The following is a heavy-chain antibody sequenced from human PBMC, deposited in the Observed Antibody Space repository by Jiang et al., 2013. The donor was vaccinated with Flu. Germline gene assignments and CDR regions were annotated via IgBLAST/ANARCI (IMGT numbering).Heavy chain of an antibody. CDR1: GFTFSDYY. CDR2: ISTSGTYT. J-gene: IGHJ4*02. V-gene: IGHV3-11*03. CDR3: AIHGSS. Sequence: VQLLESGGDLVKPGGSLRLSCATSGFTFSDYYMTWIRQAPGRGLEWISYISTSGTYTSYADSVKGRFTISRDNTENLLFLQMNSLRAEDTAVYYCAIHGSSWGQGTLVTVSS. D-gene: IGHD5-24*01.